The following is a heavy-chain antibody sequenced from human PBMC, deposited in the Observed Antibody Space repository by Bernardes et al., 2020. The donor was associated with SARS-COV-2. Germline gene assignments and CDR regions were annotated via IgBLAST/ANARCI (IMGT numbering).Heavy chain of an antibody. Sequence: GGSLRLSCAASGFTFSSYAMSWVRQAPGKGLEWVSAISGSGGSTYYADSVKGRFTISRDNSKNTLYLQMNSLRADDTAVYYCARSSPYCSSTSCYHDAFDIWGQGTMVTVSS. CDR3: ARSSPYCSSTSCYHDAFDI. CDR1: GFTFSSYA. V-gene: IGHV3-23*01. J-gene: IGHJ3*02. CDR2: ISGSGGST. D-gene: IGHD2-2*01.